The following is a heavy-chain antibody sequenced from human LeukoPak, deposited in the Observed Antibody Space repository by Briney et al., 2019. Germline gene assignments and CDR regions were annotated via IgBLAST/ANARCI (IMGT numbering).Heavy chain of an antibody. CDR2: ISYDGFNK. Sequence: GGSLRLSCAASGFDFSSDVMHWVRQAPGKGLEWVAFISYDGFNKYYADSVKGRFAISRDNSKNTLYLQMNSLRAADTALYYCARVGDFWSGFDQNYGLDVWGQGTTVTVSS. CDR3: ARVGDFWSGFDQNYGLDV. V-gene: IGHV3-30*09. D-gene: IGHD3-3*01. J-gene: IGHJ6*02. CDR1: GFDFSSDV.